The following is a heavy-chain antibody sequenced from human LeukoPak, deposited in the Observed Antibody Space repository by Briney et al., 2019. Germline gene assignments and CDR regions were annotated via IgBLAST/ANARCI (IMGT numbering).Heavy chain of an antibody. Sequence: PGGSLRLSCAASGFTFSSYWMSWVRQAPGKGLEWVANIKQDGSEKYYVDSVKGRFTISRDNAKNSLYLQMNSLRAEDTAVYYCARVYMCYYYYMDVWGKGTTVTVSS. CDR3: ARVYMCYYYYMDV. CDR2: IKQDGSEK. CDR1: GFTFSSYW. D-gene: IGHD2-2*02. V-gene: IGHV3-7*04. J-gene: IGHJ6*03.